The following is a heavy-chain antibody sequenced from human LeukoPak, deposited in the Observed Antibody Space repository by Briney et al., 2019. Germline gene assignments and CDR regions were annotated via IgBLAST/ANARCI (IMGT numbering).Heavy chain of an antibody. D-gene: IGHD6-13*01. Sequence: GESLRLSCTTSGFIFSNYGFHWVRQAPGKGLEWVALIRNDIPKDGINKYYADSIRGRFTISRDNSKNTVYLQMNSLGVADTAMYYCAKGDSNWGQGTLVTVSS. CDR3: AKGDSN. CDR2: IPKDGINK. CDR1: GFIFSNYG. J-gene: IGHJ4*02. V-gene: IGHV3-30*02.